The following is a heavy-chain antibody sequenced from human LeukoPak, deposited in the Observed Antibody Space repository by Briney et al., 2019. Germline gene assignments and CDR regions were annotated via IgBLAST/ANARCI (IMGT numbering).Heavy chain of an antibody. D-gene: IGHD3-10*01. J-gene: IGHJ6*03. CDR1: GYSFSNFG. Sequence: ASVKVSCKTSGYSFSNFGIAWVRQAPGQGLAWLGWTSPYGETPTYAQEFQGRVTMTRDMSTSTVYMELSSLRSEDTAVYYCASDGIKGDYYYMDVWGKGTTVTVSS. V-gene: IGHV1-18*01. CDR2: TSPYGETP. CDR3: ASDGIKGDYYYMDV.